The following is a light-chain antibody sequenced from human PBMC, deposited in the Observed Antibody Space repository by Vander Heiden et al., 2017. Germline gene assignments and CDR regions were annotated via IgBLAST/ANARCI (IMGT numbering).Light chain of an antibody. CDR3: AAWDDSRRDVV. Sequence: QSVLTQPPSASGTPGQRVTISCSGSSSNIGSNTVNWYQQLPGTAPKLLIYSNNQRPSAVPDRFSGSKSGTSASLAISGLQAEDEADYYCAAWDDSRRDVVFGGGTKLTVL. V-gene: IGLV1-44*01. J-gene: IGLJ2*01. CDR2: SNN. CDR1: SSNIGSNT.